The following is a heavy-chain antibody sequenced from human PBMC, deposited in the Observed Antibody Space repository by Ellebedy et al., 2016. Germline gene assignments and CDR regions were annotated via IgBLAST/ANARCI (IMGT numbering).Heavy chain of an antibody. CDR2: IYYSGST. D-gene: IGHD6-19*01. V-gene: IGHV4-61*01. CDR3: ASTLGEQWLVKGGDWWYFDL. CDR1: GGSISSSSYY. Sequence: SETLSLTCTVSGGSISSSSYYWSWIRQPPGKGLEWIGYIYYSGSTNYNPSLKSRVTISVDTSKNQFSLKLSSVTAADTAVYYCASTLGEQWLVKGGDWWYFDLWGRGTLVTVPS. J-gene: IGHJ2*01.